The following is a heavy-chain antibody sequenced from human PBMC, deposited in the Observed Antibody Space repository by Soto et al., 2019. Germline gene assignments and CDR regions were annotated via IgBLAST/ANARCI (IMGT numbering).Heavy chain of an antibody. CDR2: IYYSGST. V-gene: IGHV4-39*01. D-gene: IGHD3-22*01. J-gene: IGHJ4*02. Sequence: QLQLQESGPGLVKPSETLSLTCTVSGGSISSSSYYWGWIRQPPGKGLEWIGSIYYSGSTYYNPSLKSRVTISVDTSKNQFSLKLSSVTAADTAVYYCARHAKGLYYYDSSGYFPGDWGQGTLVTVSS. CDR1: GGSISSSSYY. CDR3: ARHAKGLYYYDSSGYFPGD.